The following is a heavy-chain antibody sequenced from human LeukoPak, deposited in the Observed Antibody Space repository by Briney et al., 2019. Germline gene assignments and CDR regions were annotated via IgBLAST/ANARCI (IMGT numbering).Heavy chain of an antibody. CDR2: ISGSGGNT. J-gene: IGHJ4*02. CDR3: ARGPSGYHNT. V-gene: IGHV3-23*01. CDR1: GFIFSNYA. Sequence: GGSLRLSCAASGFIFSNYALSWVRQAPGKGLEWVSDISGSGGNTYYAKSVRGRFTISRDNSKNTLYLQMNSLRAEDTAVYYCARGPSGYHNTGGQGTLVTVSS. D-gene: IGHD5-12*01.